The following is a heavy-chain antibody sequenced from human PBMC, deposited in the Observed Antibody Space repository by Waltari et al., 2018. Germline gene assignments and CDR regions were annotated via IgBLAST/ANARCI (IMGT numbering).Heavy chain of an antibody. CDR1: GFRFTPAW. CDR2: ITSQNDGATT. V-gene: IGHV3-15*01. Sequence: EVQMVESGGGSMKPGDSLRLSCVASGFRFTPAWLTWVRQAPGKGLEWVGLITSQNDGATTDFAASLRGRFSISRDDSQNMVFLQMSSLRIEDTAVYYCTTLDAPWGGWGHGTLVTVSS. CDR3: TTLDAPWGG. J-gene: IGHJ4*01. D-gene: IGHD7-27*01.